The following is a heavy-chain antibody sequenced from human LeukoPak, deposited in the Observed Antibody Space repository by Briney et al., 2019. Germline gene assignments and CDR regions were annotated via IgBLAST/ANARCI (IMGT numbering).Heavy chain of an antibody. J-gene: IGHJ6*02. V-gene: IGHV3-48*03. CDR2: ISSSGTII. CDR3: ARQRRRRIDNNWYSYDGMDV. CDR1: GFTFSSYE. Sequence: GGSLRLSCAASGFTFSSYEINWVRQAPGKGLEWVSYISSSGTIIYYADSVKGRFTISRDNAKNSLYLQMNSLRAEDTAVYYCARQRRRRIDNNWYSYDGMDVWGQGTTVTVSS. D-gene: IGHD1-1*01.